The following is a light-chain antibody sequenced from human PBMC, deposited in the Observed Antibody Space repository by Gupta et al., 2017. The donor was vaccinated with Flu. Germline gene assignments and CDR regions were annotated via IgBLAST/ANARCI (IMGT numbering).Light chain of an antibody. Sequence: SLLTQPPSVSAAPGQKVTISCSGTSSNIGKNFVSWFQQLPGTAPKLIIYDNDKRPSGIPDRFSGSKSGTSATLGITGLQTGDEADYYCGTWDSSLSVGMFGGGTQLTVL. J-gene: IGLJ3*02. CDR2: DND. CDR3: GTWDSSLSVGM. CDR1: SSNIGKNF. V-gene: IGLV1-51*01.